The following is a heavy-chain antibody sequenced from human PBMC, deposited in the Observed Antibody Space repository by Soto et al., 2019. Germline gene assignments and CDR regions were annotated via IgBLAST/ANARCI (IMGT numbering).Heavy chain of an antibody. J-gene: IGHJ6*02. V-gene: IGHV4-34*12. CDR2: IIHSEST. CDR3: ARQRPTDGRWEFANYYGMDV. Sequence: PSETLSLTCAVSGGSFSAYYWRWVRQPPGKGLEWIGEIIHSESTKYNPSLKSRVTISVDTSKNQFSLKLSSVTAADTAVYYCARQRPTDGRWEFANYYGMDVWGQGTPVTVS. D-gene: IGHD1-26*01. CDR1: GGSFSAYY.